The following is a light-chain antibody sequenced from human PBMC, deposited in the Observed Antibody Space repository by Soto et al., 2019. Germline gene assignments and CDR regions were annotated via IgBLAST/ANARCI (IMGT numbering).Light chain of an antibody. CDR3: NSYTSSSTYV. Sequence: QSALTQPASVSGSPGQSITISCTGTSSDVGGYNYVSWYQQHPGKAPKLMIYQVSNRPSGVSTRFSASKSANTASLTISGLQAEDEADYYCNSYTSSSTYVFGTGIKVTVL. CDR2: QVS. CDR1: SSDVGGYNY. V-gene: IGLV2-14*01. J-gene: IGLJ1*01.